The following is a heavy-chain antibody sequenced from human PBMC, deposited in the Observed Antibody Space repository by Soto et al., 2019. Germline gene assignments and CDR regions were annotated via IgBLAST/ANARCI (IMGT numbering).Heavy chain of an antibody. V-gene: IGHV3-11*01. J-gene: IGHJ3*02. CDR1: GFTFSDYY. Sequence: GGSLRLSCAASGFTFSDYYMSWIRQAPGKGLEWVSYISSSGSTIYYADSVKGRFTISRDNAKNSLYLQMNSLRAEDTAVYYCARDRYSWNDGLDAFDIWGQGTMVTVSS. D-gene: IGHD1-20*01. CDR2: ISSSGSTI. CDR3: ARDRYSWNDGLDAFDI.